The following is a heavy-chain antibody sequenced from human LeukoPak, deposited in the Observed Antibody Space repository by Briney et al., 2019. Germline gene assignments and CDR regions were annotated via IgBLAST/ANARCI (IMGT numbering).Heavy chain of an antibody. Sequence: PGGSLRLSCAASGFTFGSYAMHWVRQAPGKGLEWVAVISYDGSNKYYADSVKGRFTISRDNSKNTLYLQMNSLRAEDTAVYYCARVYDDGLDYWGQGTLVTVSS. D-gene: IGHD2/OR15-2a*01. CDR1: GFTFGSYA. J-gene: IGHJ4*02. CDR3: ARVYDDGLDY. CDR2: ISYDGSNK. V-gene: IGHV3-30*04.